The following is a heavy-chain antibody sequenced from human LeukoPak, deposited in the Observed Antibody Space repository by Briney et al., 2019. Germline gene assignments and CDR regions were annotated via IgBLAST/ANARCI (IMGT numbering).Heavy chain of an antibody. Sequence: GGSLRLSCAASGFTFSSYAMSWVRQAPGKGLEWVSAISGSGGSTYYADSVKGRFTISRDNSKNTLYLQMNSLRAEDTAVYYCAKGIVSGYDTYYYYGMDVWGQGTTVTVSS. CDR2: ISGSGGST. D-gene: IGHD5-12*01. V-gene: IGHV3-23*01. CDR3: AKGIVSGYDTYYYYGMDV. J-gene: IGHJ6*02. CDR1: GFTFSSYA.